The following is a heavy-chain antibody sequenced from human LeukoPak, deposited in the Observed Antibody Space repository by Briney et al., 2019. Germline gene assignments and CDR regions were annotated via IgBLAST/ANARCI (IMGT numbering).Heavy chain of an antibody. V-gene: IGHV3-7*01. J-gene: IGHJ1*01. CDR2: IKQDGSEK. Sequence: GGSLRLSCAASGFTFSNYWMSWVRQAPGKGLEWVANIKQDGSEKYYVDSVRGRFTISRDNARISLYLQMNSLRAEDTAVYYCATYSSSNAREFQYWGQGTLVTVSS. D-gene: IGHD2-2*01. CDR3: ATYSSSNAREFQY. CDR1: GFTFSNYW.